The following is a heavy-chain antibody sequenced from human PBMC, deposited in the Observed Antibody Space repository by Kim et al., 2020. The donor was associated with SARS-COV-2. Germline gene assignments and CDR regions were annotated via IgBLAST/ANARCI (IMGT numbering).Heavy chain of an antibody. V-gene: IGHV3-66*01. Sequence: YDANSVNVRSTISRDNSKNALYLQMNSLRAEDTAVYYWARAGEYADAFDIWGQGTMVTVSS. CDR3: ARAGEYADAFDI. J-gene: IGHJ3*02.